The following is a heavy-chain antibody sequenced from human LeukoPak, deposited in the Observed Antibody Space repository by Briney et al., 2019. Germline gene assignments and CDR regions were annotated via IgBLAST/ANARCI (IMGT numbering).Heavy chain of an antibody. CDR2: IYWDDDK. Sequence: ESGPTLVKPTQTLTLTCTFSGFSLSTSGVGVGWIRQPPGKALEWLALIYWDDDKRYSPSLKSRLTITKDTSKNQVVLTMTNMDPVDTATYYCAHSVVEMATITEWFDPWGQGTLVTVSS. CDR3: AHSVVEMATITEWFDP. CDR1: GFSLSTSGVG. J-gene: IGHJ5*02. D-gene: IGHD5-24*01. V-gene: IGHV2-5*02.